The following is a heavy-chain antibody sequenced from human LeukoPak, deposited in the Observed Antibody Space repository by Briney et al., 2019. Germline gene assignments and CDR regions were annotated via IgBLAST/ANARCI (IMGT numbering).Heavy chain of an antibody. CDR1: GFTFSSYS. CDR3: ARDSSGYHDNWFDP. V-gene: IGHV3-48*01. D-gene: IGHD3-22*01. J-gene: IGHJ5*02. CDR2: ISSSSSTI. Sequence: GGSLRLSCAASGFTFSSYSMNWVRQAPGKGLEWVSYISSSSSTIYYADSVKGRFTISRDNAKNSLYLQMNSLSAEDTAVYYCARDSSGYHDNWFDPWGQGTLVTVSS.